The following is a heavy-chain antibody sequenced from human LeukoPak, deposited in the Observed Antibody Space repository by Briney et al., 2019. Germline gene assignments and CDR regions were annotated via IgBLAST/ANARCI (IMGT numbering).Heavy chain of an antibody. CDR1: GFTFSLYG. D-gene: IGHD3-22*01. V-gene: IGHV3-30*03. J-gene: IGHJ4*02. Sequence: GGSLRLSCAASGFTFSLYGMHWVRQAPGKGLEWVAVISYHGNNEYYADSVKGRFTISRDNSKNTPYLQMNSLTAEDTAVYYCARCPESSGYYYELDSWGQGTLVTVSS. CDR2: ISYHGNNE. CDR3: ARCPESSGYYYELDS.